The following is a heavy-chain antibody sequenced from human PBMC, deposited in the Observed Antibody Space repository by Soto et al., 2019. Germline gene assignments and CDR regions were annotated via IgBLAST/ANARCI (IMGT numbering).Heavy chain of an antibody. Sequence: QLQLQESGSGLVKPSQTLSLTCAVSGGSISSGGYSWSWIRQPPGKGLEWIGYIYHSGSTYYTPSLGSRVTISVDSSKNQFSRKLSSVTAADTAVYYCARVGDHHWDFDLWGRGTPVTVSS. CDR1: GGSISSGGYS. CDR2: IYHSGST. V-gene: IGHV4-30-2*01. CDR3: ARVGDHHWDFDL. J-gene: IGHJ2*01.